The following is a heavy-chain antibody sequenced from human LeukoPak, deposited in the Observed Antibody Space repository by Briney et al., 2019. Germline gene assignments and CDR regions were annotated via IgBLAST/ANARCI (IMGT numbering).Heavy chain of an antibody. D-gene: IGHD3-10*01. V-gene: IGHV4-39*07. J-gene: IGHJ4*02. CDR3: ARAEVLPDYYAISGGFDY. CDR2: IYYSGNT. CDR1: GDSISTSNSY. Sequence: SETLSLTCTVSGDSISTSNSYWGWIRQPPGKGLEWIGSIYYSGNTYYNASLKSRVTISVDTSKNQFSLKLSSVTAADTAVYYCARAEVLPDYYAISGGFDYWGQGTLVTVSS.